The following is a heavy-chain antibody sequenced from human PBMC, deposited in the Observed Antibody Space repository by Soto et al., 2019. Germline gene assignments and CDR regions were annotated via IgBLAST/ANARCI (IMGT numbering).Heavy chain of an antibody. J-gene: IGHJ6*02. D-gene: IGHD2-21*02. CDR2: MNPNSGNT. Sequence: GASVKVSCKASGYTFTSYDINWVRQATGQGLEWMGWMNPNSGNTGYAQKFQGRVTMTRNTSISTAYMELSSLRSEDTAVYYCASSGGDYYDYYGMDVWGQGTTVTVSS. V-gene: IGHV1-8*01. CDR1: GYTFTSYD. CDR3: ASSGGDYYDYYGMDV.